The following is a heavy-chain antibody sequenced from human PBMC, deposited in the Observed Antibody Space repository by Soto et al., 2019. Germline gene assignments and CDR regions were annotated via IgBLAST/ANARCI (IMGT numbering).Heavy chain of an antibody. V-gene: IGHV1-69*05. CDR3: ARGVGSGSYYNQYNWFDP. Sequence: ASVKVSCKASGGTFSSYAISWVRQAPGQGLEWMGGIIPIFGTANYAQKVQGRVTMTTDTSTSTAYMELRSLRSDDTAVYYCARGVGSGSYYNQYNWFDPWGQGTLVTVPQ. CDR1: GGTFSSYA. J-gene: IGHJ5*02. CDR2: IIPIFGTA. D-gene: IGHD3-10*01.